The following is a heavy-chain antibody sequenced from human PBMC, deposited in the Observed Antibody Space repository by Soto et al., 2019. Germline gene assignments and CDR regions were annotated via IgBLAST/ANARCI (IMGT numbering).Heavy chain of an antibody. CDR2: IYYSGSS. D-gene: IGHD6-19*01. CDR3: ARGPWSGWYLKYFQH. J-gene: IGHJ1*01. V-gene: IGHV4-61*01. Sequence: SETLSLTCTVSGGSVSSGSYYWSWIRQPPGKGLELIGYIYYSGSSNYNPSLESRVTISVDTSKNQFSLKLSSVTAADTAVYYCARGPWSGWYLKYFQHWGQGTLVTVSS. CDR1: GGSVSSGSYY.